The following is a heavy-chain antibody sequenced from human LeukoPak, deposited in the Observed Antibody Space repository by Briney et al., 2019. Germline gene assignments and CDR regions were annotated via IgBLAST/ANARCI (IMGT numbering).Heavy chain of an antibody. Sequence: GRTLRLSRAASGFTVSSYSMNWVRQAPAKGLEWVSSISSSSYIYYADSVKGRFTISRDNAKNSLYLQMNSLRAEDTAVYYCARDGTGTTRTTIYYYYYGMDVWGQGTTVTVSS. V-gene: IGHV3-21*01. CDR2: ISSSSYI. CDR1: GFTVSSYS. CDR3: ARDGTGTTRTTIYYYYYGMDV. J-gene: IGHJ6*02. D-gene: IGHD1-7*01.